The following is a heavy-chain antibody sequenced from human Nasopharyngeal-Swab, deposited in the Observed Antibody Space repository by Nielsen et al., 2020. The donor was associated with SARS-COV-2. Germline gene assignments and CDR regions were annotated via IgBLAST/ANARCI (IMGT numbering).Heavy chain of an antibody. D-gene: IGHD4-11*01. CDR1: GFTVSSNY. CDR2: IYSGGST. V-gene: IGHV3-53*01. J-gene: IGHJ6*02. CDR3: ARDYSNYRDYYYGMDV. Sequence: GESLKISCAASGFTVSSNYMSWVRQAPGKGLEWVSVIYSGGSTYYADSVKGRFTISRDNSKNTLYLQMNGLRAEDTAVYYCARDYSNYRDYYYGMDVWGQGTTVTVSS.